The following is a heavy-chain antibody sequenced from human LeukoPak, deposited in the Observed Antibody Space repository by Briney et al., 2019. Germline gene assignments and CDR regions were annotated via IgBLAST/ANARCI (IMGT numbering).Heavy chain of an antibody. CDR1: GYTFTSYG. D-gene: IGHD6-6*01. CDR2: ISAYNGNT. J-gene: IGHJ6*02. CDR3: ARDGAARLYYYGMDV. Sequence: ASVKVSCKASGYTFTSYGISWVRQAPGQELEWMGWISAYNGNTNYAQKLQGRVTMTTDTSTSTAYMELRSLRSDDTAVYYCARDGAARLYYYGMDVWGQGTTVTVSS. V-gene: IGHV1-18*01.